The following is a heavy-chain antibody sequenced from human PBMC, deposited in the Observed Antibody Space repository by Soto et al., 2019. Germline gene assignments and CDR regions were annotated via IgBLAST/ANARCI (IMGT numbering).Heavy chain of an antibody. V-gene: IGHV3-48*01. D-gene: IGHD6-13*01. CDR2: ISSSSSII. J-gene: IGHJ4*02. CDR3: VGDQEASWYTRYSDY. CDR1: GFTFSIYN. Sequence: EVQLVESGGGLVQPGGSLRLSCAASGFTFSIYNMNWVRQAPGKGLEWVSYISSSSSIIYYADSVKGRFTISRDDAKNTLYLQMNSLRADDTAVYLCVGDQEASWYTRYSDYWGQRTLVTVSS.